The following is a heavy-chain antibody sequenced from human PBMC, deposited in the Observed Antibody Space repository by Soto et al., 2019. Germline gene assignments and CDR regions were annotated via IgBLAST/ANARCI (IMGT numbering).Heavy chain of an antibody. J-gene: IGHJ4*02. D-gene: IGHD1-26*01. CDR1: GVTVRSSY. CDR3: AKVDYSGSYFDY. V-gene: IGHV3-66*01. CDR2: IYSDDYT. Sequence: PGGSLRLACAASGVTVRSSYMSWVRQVPGKGLEWVSIIYSDDYTYYAASVKGRFTISRDNSRNTLYLQMSSLRAEDTAVYYCAKVDYSGSYFDYWGQGTLVTVSS.